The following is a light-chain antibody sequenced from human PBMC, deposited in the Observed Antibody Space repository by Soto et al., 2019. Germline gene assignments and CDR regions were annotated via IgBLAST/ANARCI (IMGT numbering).Light chain of an antibody. CDR3: QSYDSSLSGYVV. CDR2: GNS. Sequence: QYVLTQPPSVSGAPGQRVTISCTGSRIYIGAGYDVHWYQQLPGTAPKLLIYGNSNRPSGVPDRFSGSKSGTSASLAITGLQAEDEADYYCQSYDSSLSGYVVFGGGTKLTAL. CDR1: RIYIGAGYD. V-gene: IGLV1-40*01. J-gene: IGLJ2*01.